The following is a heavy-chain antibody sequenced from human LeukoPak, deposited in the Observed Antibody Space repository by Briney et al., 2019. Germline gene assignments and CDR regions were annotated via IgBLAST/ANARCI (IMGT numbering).Heavy chain of an antibody. V-gene: IGHV3-9*01. Sequence: GGSLRLSCAAPGFTFDDYAMHWVRQAPGKGLEWVSGISWNSGSIGYADSVKGRFTISRDNAKNSLYLQMNSLRAEDTALYYCAKDHIAAAGKHFDYWGQGTLVTVSS. D-gene: IGHD6-13*01. CDR1: GFTFDDYA. CDR3: AKDHIAAAGKHFDY. J-gene: IGHJ4*02. CDR2: ISWNSGSI.